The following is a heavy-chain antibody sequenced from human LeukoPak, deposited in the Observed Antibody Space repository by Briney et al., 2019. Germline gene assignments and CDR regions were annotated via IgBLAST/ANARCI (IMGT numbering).Heavy chain of an antibody. CDR3: TRGHWGLQS. J-gene: IGHJ5*02. V-gene: IGHV4-59*01. CDR2: IHHSGNS. Sequence: SETLSLTCTVSGGSISSYYCSWIRQSPGKGLEWISYIHHSGNSDYNPSLRSRVTTSLDTSKNQFSLNLISVTAADTAVYYCTRGHWGLQSWSQGTLVTVSS. CDR1: GGSISSYY. D-gene: IGHD7-27*01.